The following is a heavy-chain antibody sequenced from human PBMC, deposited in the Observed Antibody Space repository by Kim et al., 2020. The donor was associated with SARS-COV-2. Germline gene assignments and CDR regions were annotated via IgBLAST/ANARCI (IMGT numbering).Heavy chain of an antibody. J-gene: IGHJ6*02. D-gene: IGHD2-15*01. CDR3: ARDLEVGGTFRYYGMDV. V-gene: IGHV7-4-1*02. CDR2: INTNTGNP. Sequence: ASVKVSCKASGYTFSSYAMSWVRQAPGQGLEWMGWINTNTGNPTYVQGFTGRFVFSLDTSVSTAYLQISSLKAEDTAVYYCARDLEVGGTFRYYGMDVWGQGTTVTVSS. CDR1: GYTFSSYA.